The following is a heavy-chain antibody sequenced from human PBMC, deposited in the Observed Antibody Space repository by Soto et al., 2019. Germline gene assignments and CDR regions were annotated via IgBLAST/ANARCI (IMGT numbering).Heavy chain of an antibody. CDR3: ARDRGVVAATNHNDP. CDR2: ISAYNGNT. D-gene: IGHD2-15*01. V-gene: IGHV1-18*01. CDR1: GYTFTSYG. Sequence: ASVKVSCKASGYTFTSYGISWVRQAPGQGLEWMGWISAYNGNTNYAQKLQGRVTMTTDTSTSTAYMELRSLRSDDTAVYYCARDRGVVAATNHNDPWGQGTLVTVSS. J-gene: IGHJ5*02.